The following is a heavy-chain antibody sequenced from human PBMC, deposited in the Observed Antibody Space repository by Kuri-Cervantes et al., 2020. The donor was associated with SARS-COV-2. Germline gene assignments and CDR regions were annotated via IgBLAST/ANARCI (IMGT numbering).Heavy chain of an antibody. Sequence: SLNTSCAVSGFTFNNHAMYWVRQAPGKGLEWVAVISDDGRKKYYRDSVKGRFTISRDTSKNTVYLQMNSLRPDDTGVYFCARVLVRAFYYFYAVDVWGQGTTVTVSS. CDR3: ARVLVRAFYYFYAVDV. V-gene: IGHV3-30*04. CDR2: ISDDGRKK. J-gene: IGHJ6*02. CDR1: GFTFNNHA. D-gene: IGHD2-21*01.